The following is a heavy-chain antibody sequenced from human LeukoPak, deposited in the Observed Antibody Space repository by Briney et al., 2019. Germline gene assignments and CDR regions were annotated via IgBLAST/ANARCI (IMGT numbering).Heavy chain of an antibody. CDR3: ARIHRYCSGGACYVPDN. CDR1: GGSVSGYY. CDR2: VYYSGST. Sequence: PSETLSLTCVVSGGSVSGYYWGWIRQPPGRGQEWIGNVYYSGSTNYNPSLKSRITISVDTSRNQFSLQLSSVTAADTAVYYCARIHRYCSGGACYVPDNWGQGTLVAVSS. J-gene: IGHJ4*02. V-gene: IGHV4-59*02. D-gene: IGHD2-15*01.